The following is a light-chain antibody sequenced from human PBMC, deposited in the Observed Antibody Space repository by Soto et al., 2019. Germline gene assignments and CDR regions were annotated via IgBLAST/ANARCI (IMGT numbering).Light chain of an antibody. CDR1: QGISNY. CDR3: QQNYNSRWT. J-gene: IGKJ1*01. CDR2: PAS. Sequence: DIQMTQSPSSLSASVRDRVTITCRASQGISNYLAWYQQKPGKVPKVLICPASSLQLGVPSRFSGSGSGTDFTLTISSLQPEDVATYYCQQNYNSRWTFGQGTEIEI. V-gene: IGKV1-27*01.